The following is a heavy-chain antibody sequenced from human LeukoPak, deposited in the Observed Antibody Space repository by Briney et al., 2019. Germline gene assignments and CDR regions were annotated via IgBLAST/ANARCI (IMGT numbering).Heavy chain of an antibody. CDR3: AKDFWSGEYYFDY. V-gene: IGHV3-23*01. CDR1: GFTFSSYA. CDR2: ISGSGGST. J-gene: IGHJ4*02. Sequence: GGSLRLSCAASGFTFSSYAMSWVRQAPGKGLEWVSAISGSGGSTYYADSVKGRFTISRDNSKNTLYLQMNSLRAEGTAVYYCAKDFWSGEYYFDYWGQGTLVTVSS. D-gene: IGHD3-3*01.